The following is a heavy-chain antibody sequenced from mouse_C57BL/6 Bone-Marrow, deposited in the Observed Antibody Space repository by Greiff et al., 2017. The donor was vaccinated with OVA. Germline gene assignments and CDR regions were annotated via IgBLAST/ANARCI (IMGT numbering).Heavy chain of an antibody. CDR3: ARWDDEAMDY. Sequence: VKLMESGGGLVQPGGSLSLSCAASGFTFTDYYMSWVRQPPGKALEWLGFIRNKANGYTTEYSASVKGRFTISRDNSQSILYLQMNALRAEDSATYYCARWDDEAMDYWGQGTSVTVSS. D-gene: IGHD2-3*01. CDR1: GFTFTDYY. CDR2: IRNKANGYTT. V-gene: IGHV7-3*01. J-gene: IGHJ4*01.